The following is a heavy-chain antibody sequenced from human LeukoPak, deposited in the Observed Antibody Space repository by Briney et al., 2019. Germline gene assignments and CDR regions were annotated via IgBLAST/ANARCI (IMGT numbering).Heavy chain of an antibody. V-gene: IGHV1-46*03. J-gene: IGHJ6*02. CDR3: AREGYGSGRRLGFDF. D-gene: IGHD3-10*01. CDR2: INPSGGST. CDR1: GYIFINYY. Sequence: ASVKVTCHASGYIFINYYMYWVRQAPGQGLEWMAIINPSGGSTTYAQNFQGRVTMTRETSTSTVYLEVNSLRSDDTAVYYCAREGYGSGRRLGFDFWGQGTTVTVSS.